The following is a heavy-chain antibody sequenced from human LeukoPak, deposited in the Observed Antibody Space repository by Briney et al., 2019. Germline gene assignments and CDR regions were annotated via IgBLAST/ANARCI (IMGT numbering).Heavy chain of an antibody. CDR2: INPSGGST. J-gene: IGHJ4*02. V-gene: IGHV1-46*01. D-gene: IGHD5-18*01. Sequence: ASVKVSCKASGYTFTSYYMHWVRQAPGQGLEWMGIINPSGGSTGYAQKFQGRVTMTRDTSTSTVYMELSSLRSEDTAVYYCARDRSKTAMGGGFGYWGQGTLVTVSS. CDR1: GYTFTSYY. CDR3: ARDRSKTAMGGGFGY.